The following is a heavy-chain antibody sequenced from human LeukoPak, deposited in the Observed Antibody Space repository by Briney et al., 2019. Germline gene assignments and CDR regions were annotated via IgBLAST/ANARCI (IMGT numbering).Heavy chain of an antibody. D-gene: IGHD1-14*01. CDR3: AHRTAFDS. CDR1: GFTFRSHA. J-gene: IGHJ4*02. V-gene: IGHV3-23*01. CDR2: ITSISNT. Sequence: GGSLRLSCAASGFTFRSHAMSWVRQAPGKGLEWVSTITSISNTYYPDSVKGRFTISRDNSRDTLYLQMNTLRAEDTAIYYFAHRTAFDSWGQGTLVTVSS.